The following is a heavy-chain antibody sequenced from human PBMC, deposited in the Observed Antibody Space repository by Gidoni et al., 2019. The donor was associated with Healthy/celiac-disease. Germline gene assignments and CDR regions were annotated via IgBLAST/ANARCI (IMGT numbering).Heavy chain of an antibody. Sequence: QVQLQQWGAGLLKPSETLSLTCAVYGGSCSGYYWSWSRQPPGTGLEWIGELTHSGSTNYNPSLKSRVTISVDTSKNQFSLKLSSVTAADTAVYYCARGLGGAGDWFDPWGQGTLVTVSS. CDR2: LTHSGST. V-gene: IGHV4-34*01. CDR3: ARGLGGAGDWFDP. CDR1: GGSCSGYY. J-gene: IGHJ5*02. D-gene: IGHD3-10*01.